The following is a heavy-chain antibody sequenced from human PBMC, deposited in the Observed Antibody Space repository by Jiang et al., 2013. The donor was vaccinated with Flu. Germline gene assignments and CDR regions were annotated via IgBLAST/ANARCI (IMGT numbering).Heavy chain of an antibody. CDR3: ARDTHLTYSGSCHNFDY. V-gene: IGHV3-53*01. Sequence: QLLESGGGLIQAWGSLRLSCAVSGFSVISNYVSWVRQAPGKGLEWVSTFYTGGTTQYADSVRGRFTISRDSSQNTLYLEMNSLRAEDTAVYYCARDTHLTYSGSCHNFDYWGQGTLVIVSS. CDR1: GFSVISNY. J-gene: IGHJ4*02. D-gene: IGHD1-26*01. CDR2: FYTGGTT.